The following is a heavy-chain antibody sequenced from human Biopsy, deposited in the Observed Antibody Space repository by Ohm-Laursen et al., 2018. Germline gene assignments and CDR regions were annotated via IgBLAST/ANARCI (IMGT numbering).Heavy chain of an antibody. V-gene: IGHV1-46*01. CDR3: ARNTGWYGDLYYFDY. D-gene: IGHD6-19*01. CDR1: GYSFTSYY. J-gene: IGHJ4*02. Sequence: GASVKVSCKASGYSFTSYYMHWVRQAPGQGLEWMGMINPSGSTTSYSQIFQGRVTMTRDTSKSTVYMELSSLRSADTAVYFCARNTGWYGDLYYFDYWGQGALVTVSS. CDR2: INPSGSTT.